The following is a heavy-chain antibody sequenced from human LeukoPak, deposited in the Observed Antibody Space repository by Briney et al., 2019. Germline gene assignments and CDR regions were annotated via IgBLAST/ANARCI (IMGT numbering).Heavy chain of an antibody. V-gene: IGHV3-23*01. Sequence: MSWVRXAPXXGLEWVSTISDNCCSTYYADSVKCLFSISRDNSKNTLYRTINMLRAEDTAIYYCAKTIVIPIALGVFDYWGQGTLVTVSS. D-gene: IGHD3-16*02. CDR3: AKTIVIPIALGVFDY. J-gene: IGHJ4*02. CDR2: ISDNCCST.